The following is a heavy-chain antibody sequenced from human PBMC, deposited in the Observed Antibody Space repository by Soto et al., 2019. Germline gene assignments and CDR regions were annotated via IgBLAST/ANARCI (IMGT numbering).Heavy chain of an antibody. CDR2: ISAHNGNT. V-gene: IGHV1-18*01. CDR1: GYAFTTYG. CDR3: ARGRCGDY. J-gene: IGHJ4*02. Sequence: QVHLVQSGAEVKKPGASVKVSCQASGYAFTTYGITWVRQAPGQGLEWMGWISAHNGNTNYAQKLQGRVTVIRETSTSTAYMEMMSVRADDTAVYYCARGRCGDYWGQGARVTVSP.